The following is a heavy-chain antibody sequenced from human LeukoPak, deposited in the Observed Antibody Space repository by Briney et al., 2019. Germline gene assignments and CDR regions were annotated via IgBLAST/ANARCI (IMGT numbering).Heavy chain of an antibody. J-gene: IGHJ6*03. D-gene: IGHD2/OR15-2a*01. Sequence: ASETLSLTCTVSGGSISSSSYYWGWIRQPPGKGLEWIGSIYYSGSTYYDPSLKSRVTISVDTSKNQFSLKLSSVTAADTAVYYCARDVKGIYYMDVWGKGTTVTVSS. CDR1: GGSISSSSYY. CDR2: IYYSGST. V-gene: IGHV4-39*07. CDR3: ARDVKGIYYMDV.